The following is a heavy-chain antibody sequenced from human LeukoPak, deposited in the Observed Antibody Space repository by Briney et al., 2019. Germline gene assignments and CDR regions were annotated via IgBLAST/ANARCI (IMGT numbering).Heavy chain of an antibody. CDR3: ARLRMVRGVIIPFDQ. CDR1: GGSFSSYY. J-gene: IGHJ4*02. V-gene: IGHV4-34*01. CDR2: INHSGST. D-gene: IGHD3-10*01. Sequence: PSETLSLTCAVYGGSFSSYYWSWIRQPPGKGLEWIGEINHSGSTNYNPSLKSRVTLSVDTSNQQFSLKLSSVTAADTAIYYCARLRMVRGVIIPFDQWGQGTPVTVSS.